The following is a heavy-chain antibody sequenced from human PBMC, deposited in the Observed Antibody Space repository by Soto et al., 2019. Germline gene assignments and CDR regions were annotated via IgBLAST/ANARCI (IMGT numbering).Heavy chain of an antibody. CDR3: ARVRYDRSGFDH. CDR1: GDSISRSHW. V-gene: IGHV4-4*02. CDR2: ISHSGIT. J-gene: IGHJ4*02. Sequence: QVQLQESGPGLVRPSGALSVTCAVSGDSISRSHWWSWVRQSPGKGLEWIGEISHSGITNYNPSLKSRVTISGDKSKNQLSLKLTSVTAADTAGDYCARVRYDRSGFDHWGQGTLVSVSS. D-gene: IGHD3-22*01.